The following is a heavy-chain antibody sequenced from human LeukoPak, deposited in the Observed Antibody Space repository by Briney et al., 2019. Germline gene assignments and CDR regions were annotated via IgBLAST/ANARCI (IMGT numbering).Heavy chain of an antibody. J-gene: IGHJ4*02. Sequence: SETLSLTCTVSGGSISSIMYYWGWIRQPPGKGLELIGIMYYGGSTYGGSTYYSPSLKSRVTISVDTSKNQFSLKLSSLTAADTAVYYCASGPAATDYWGQGTLVTVSS. D-gene: IGHD2-2*01. CDR1: GGSISSIMYY. CDR3: ASGPAATDY. CDR2: MYYGGSTYGGST. V-gene: IGHV4-39*01.